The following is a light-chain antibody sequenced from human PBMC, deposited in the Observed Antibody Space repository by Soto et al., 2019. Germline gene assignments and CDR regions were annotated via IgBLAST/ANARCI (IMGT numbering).Light chain of an antibody. V-gene: IGLV2-14*03. J-gene: IGLJ2*01. CDR3: SSYTSSRTLV. CDR2: DVS. Sequence: QSALTQPASVSGSPGQSITISCTGTSSDVGGYNYVSWYQQHPGRGPKLMIYDVSHRPSGVSNRFSGAKSANTASLTISGLQAEDESDYYCSSYTSSRTLVCGGGTKLTVL. CDR1: SSDVGGYNY.